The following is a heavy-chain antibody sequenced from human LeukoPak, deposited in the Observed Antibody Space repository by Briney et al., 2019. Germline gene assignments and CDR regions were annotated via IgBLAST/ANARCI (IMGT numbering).Heavy chain of an antibody. Sequence: GGPLRLPCGASGFTFSIYAKICVRQAPGKALEWVSAIRGSGGTTLYADSVKGRFTISIDNSKNTLYLQVNSLRAADTAIYYCAKVQEMDTILPPFHYWGQGTLVTVSS. J-gene: IGHJ4*02. D-gene: IGHD5-24*01. CDR1: GFTFSIYA. CDR2: IRGSGGTT. V-gene: IGHV3-23*01. CDR3: AKVQEMDTILPPFHY.